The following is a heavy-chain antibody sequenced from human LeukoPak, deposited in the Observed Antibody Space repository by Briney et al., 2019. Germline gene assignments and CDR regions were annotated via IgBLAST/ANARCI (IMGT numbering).Heavy chain of an antibody. J-gene: IGHJ4*02. CDR2: INPNSGGT. CDR1: GYTFTGYY. D-gene: IGHD3-10*01. Sequence: GASVKVSCKASGYTFTGYYMHWVRQAPGQGLEWMGWINPNSGGTNYAQKFQGRVTMTRDTSISTAYMELSRLRSDDTAVYYCARALYYYGSGSYSAGDYWGQGTLVTVSS. V-gene: IGHV1-2*02. CDR3: ARALYYYGSGSYSAGDY.